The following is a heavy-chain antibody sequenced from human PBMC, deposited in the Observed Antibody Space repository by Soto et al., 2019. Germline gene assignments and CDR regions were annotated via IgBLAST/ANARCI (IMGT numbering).Heavy chain of an antibody. Sequence: AETLSLTCSVSNGSISGFCWTWIRQPPGKILEWIGYIHYSGRTDYNPSLTSRATMSVDTSKNQSSLNLKSITAADTAVYYCVRVGVGIGDHFDSWGRGTLVTVSS. CDR2: IHYSGRT. CDR1: NGSISGFC. V-gene: IGHV4-59*12. CDR3: VRVGVGIGDHFDS. J-gene: IGHJ4*02. D-gene: IGHD1-26*01.